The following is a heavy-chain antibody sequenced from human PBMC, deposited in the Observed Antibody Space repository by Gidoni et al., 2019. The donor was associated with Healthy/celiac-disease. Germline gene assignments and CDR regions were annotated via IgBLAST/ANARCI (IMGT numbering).Heavy chain of an antibody. D-gene: IGHD6-13*01. J-gene: IGHJ4*02. CDR1: GFTFMSYG. V-gene: IGHV3-33*08. CDR3: AREIAAAGIDY. Sequence: QVQLVESGGGVFQPGTSLRLSCAASGFTFMSYGMHWVRQAPGKGLEWVAGIWYDGSNKYYADSVKGRFTISRDNSKNTLYLQRNSLRAEDTAVYYCAREIAAAGIDYWGQGTLVTVSS. CDR2: IWYDGSNK.